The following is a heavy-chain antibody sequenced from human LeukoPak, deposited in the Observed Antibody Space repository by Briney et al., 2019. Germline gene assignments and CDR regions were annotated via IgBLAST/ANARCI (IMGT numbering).Heavy chain of an antibody. D-gene: IGHD5-24*01. Sequence: GGSLRLSCAAFGFTFSNYGMHWVRQAPGKGLEGVAFIRYDGSNKDYADSVKGRFTISRDNSKNTLYLQMNSLRAEDTAVYYCAKDGYNYSDYWGQGTLVTVSS. V-gene: IGHV3-30*02. CDR2: IRYDGSNK. CDR1: GFTFSNYG. CDR3: AKDGYNYSDY. J-gene: IGHJ4*02.